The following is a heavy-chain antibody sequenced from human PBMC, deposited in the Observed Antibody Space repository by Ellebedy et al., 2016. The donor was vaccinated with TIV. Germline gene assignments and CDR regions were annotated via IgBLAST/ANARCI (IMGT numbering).Heavy chain of an antibody. Sequence: SETLSLXXTVSGDSMAGYYWSWIRQPPGKGLEWIGEINHSGSTNYNPSLKSRVTISVDTSKNQFSLKLSSVTAADTAVYYCARGGTGDAFDYWGQGTLVTVSS. CDR2: INHSGST. D-gene: IGHD7-27*01. J-gene: IGHJ4*02. CDR1: GDSMAGYY. CDR3: ARGGTGDAFDY. V-gene: IGHV4-34*01.